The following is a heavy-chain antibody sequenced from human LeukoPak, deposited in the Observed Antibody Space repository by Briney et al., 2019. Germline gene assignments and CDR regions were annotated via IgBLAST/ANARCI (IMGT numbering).Heavy chain of an antibody. CDR3: ARELADYYYYYGMDV. CDR2: ISSSSSYI. CDR1: GFTFSSYS. Sequence: GGSLRLSCAASGFTFSSYSMNWVRQAPGKGLEWVSSISSSSSYIYYADSVKGRFTISRDNAKNSLYLQMNGLRAEDTAVYYCARELADYYYYYGMDVWGQGTTVTVSS. J-gene: IGHJ6*02. V-gene: IGHV3-21*04.